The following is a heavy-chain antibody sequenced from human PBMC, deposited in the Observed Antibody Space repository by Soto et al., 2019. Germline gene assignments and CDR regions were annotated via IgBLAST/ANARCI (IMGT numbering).Heavy chain of an antibody. CDR2: ISSSSSYI. D-gene: IGHD5-18*01. CDR3: ARDRGWIQLPHGFDP. J-gene: IGHJ5*02. CDR1: GFTFSSYS. V-gene: IGHV3-21*01. Sequence: GGSLRLSCAASGFTFSSYSMNWVRQAPGKGLEWVSSISSSSSYIYYADSVKGRFTISRDNAKNSLYLQMNSLRAEDTAVYYCARDRGWIQLPHGFDPWGQGTLVTVSS.